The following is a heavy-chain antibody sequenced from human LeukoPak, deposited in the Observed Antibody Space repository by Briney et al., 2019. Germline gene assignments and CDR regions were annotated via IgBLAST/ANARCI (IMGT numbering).Heavy chain of an antibody. V-gene: IGHV4-30-4*08. CDR1: GGSIRSGDFY. CDR3: ARVQTTVVTLSWFDP. J-gene: IGHJ5*02. CDR2: IYYSGTT. D-gene: IGHD4-23*01. Sequence: PSQTLSLTCTVSGGSIRSGDFYWSWIRPPPGKGLEWFGYIYYSGTTYYNPSLKSRVTISVDTSKNQFSLKLSSVTAADTAVYYCARVQTTVVTLSWFDPWGQGTLVTVSS.